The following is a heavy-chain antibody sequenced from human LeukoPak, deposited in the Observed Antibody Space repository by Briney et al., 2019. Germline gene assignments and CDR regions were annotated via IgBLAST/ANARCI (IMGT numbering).Heavy chain of an antibody. CDR3: ATSTVWGTWHN. J-gene: IGHJ4*02. V-gene: IGHV4-59*01. Sequence: SETLSLTCTVSGDSITSYYWSWIRQPPGKGLEWIGYIYNSGTTNHNPSLKSRVTISIDTSKNQFFLKLNSVTAADTAVYYCATSTVWGTWHNWGQGTLVTVSS. CDR1: GDSITSYY. CDR2: IYNSGTT. D-gene: IGHD3-16*01.